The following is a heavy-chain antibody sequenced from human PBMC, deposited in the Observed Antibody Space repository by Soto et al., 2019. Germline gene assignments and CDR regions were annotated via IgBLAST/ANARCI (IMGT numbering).Heavy chain of an antibody. D-gene: IGHD5-12*01. J-gene: IGHJ4*02. CDR1: GYTFTSYY. CDR2: INPSGGSS. CDR3: ARVGGRDGYTQRAGFDY. Sequence: ASVKVSCKASGYTFTSYYMHWVRQAPGQGLEWMGIINPSGGSSSYAQKFQGRVTMTRDTSTNTVSMELNSLRSEDTAVYYCARVGGRDGYTQRAGFDYWGQGTLVTVSS. V-gene: IGHV1-46*01.